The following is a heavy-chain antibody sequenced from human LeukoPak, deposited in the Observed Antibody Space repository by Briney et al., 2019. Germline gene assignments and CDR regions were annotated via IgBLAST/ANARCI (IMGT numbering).Heavy chain of an antibody. CDR3: ARTVGARSY. J-gene: IGHJ4*02. D-gene: IGHD1-26*01. V-gene: IGHV3-21*04. CDR2: ISNSSSYI. Sequence: PGGSLRLSCAASGFTFSRYSMNWVRQAPGKGLEWVSSISNSSSYIYYAGSVKGRFTISRDNAKNSLSLQMNSLRAEDTAVYYCARTVGARSYWGQGTLVTVSS. CDR1: GFTFSRYS.